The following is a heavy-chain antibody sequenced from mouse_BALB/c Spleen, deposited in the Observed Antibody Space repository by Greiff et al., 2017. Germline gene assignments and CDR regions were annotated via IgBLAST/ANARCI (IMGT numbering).Heavy chain of an antibody. V-gene: IGHV3-8*02. CDR3: ARMDYGNYGFAY. Sequence: EVKLVESGPSLVKPSQTLSLTCSVTGDSITSGYWNWIRKFPGNKLEYMGYISYSGSTYYNPSLKSRISITRDTSKNQYYLQLNSVTTEDTATYYCARMDYGNYGFAYWGQGTLVTVSA. J-gene: IGHJ3*01. CDR1: GDSITSGY. D-gene: IGHD2-1*01. CDR2: ISYSGST.